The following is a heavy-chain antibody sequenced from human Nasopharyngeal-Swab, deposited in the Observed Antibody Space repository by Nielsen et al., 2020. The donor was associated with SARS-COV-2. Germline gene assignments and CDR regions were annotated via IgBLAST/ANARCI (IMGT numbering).Heavy chain of an antibody. CDR2: ISSSGSTI. CDR3: AISSGYYYTGFDY. D-gene: IGHD3-22*01. V-gene: IGHV3-48*04. J-gene: IGHJ4*02. CDR1: GFTFNNYN. Sequence: GGSLRLSCAASGFTFNNYNFNWVRQAPGKGLEWVSYISSSGSTIYYADSVKGRFTISRDNAKNSLYLQMNSLRAEDTAVYYCAISSGYYYTGFDYWGQGTLVTVSS.